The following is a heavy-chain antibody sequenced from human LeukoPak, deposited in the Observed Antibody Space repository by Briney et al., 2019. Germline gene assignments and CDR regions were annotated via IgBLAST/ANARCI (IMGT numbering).Heavy chain of an antibody. Sequence: SLRHTCTASGFPFSSYGMTWVRQTPGRGLEWVAFMGYDGKTEYYADSVKGRFTIAREDSHSTVHLHMKDLRPDDAAVYFCAKDLNAVVIQSFDSWDQATLVSVSS. J-gene: IGHJ4*02. D-gene: IGHD2-21*01. V-gene: IGHV3-30*02. CDR3: AKDLNAVVIQSFDS. CDR1: GFPFSSYG. CDR2: MGYDGKTE.